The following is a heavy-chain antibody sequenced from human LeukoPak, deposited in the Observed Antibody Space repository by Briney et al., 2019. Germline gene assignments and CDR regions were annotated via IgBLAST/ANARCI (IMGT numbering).Heavy chain of an antibody. J-gene: IGHJ3*02. CDR1: GFPFSSYA. V-gene: IGHV3-30*09. Sequence: GRSLRLSCAASGFPFSSYAIHWGRQAPGKGLEWVAVISYDGDDKYYADSVKGRFALSRDNSKSTLYLQMNSLTAEDTAVYYCARPYSGFFAAFDIWGQGTMVTVSS. D-gene: IGHD3-3*01. CDR2: ISYDGDDK. CDR3: ARPYSGFFAAFDI.